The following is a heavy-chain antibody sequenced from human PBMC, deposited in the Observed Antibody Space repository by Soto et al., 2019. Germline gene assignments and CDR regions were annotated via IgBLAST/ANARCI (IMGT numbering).Heavy chain of an antibody. CDR1: GGSVSSGSYY. CDR3: ARDLAARPPPRGFDP. D-gene: IGHD6-6*01. J-gene: IGHJ5*02. Sequence: KPSETLSLTCTVSGGSVSSGSYYWSWIRQPPGKGLEWVGYIYYSGGTNYNPSLKSRVTISVDTSKNQFSLKLSSVTAADTAVYYCARDLAARPPPRGFDPWGQGTLVTVSS. V-gene: IGHV4-61*01. CDR2: IYYSGGT.